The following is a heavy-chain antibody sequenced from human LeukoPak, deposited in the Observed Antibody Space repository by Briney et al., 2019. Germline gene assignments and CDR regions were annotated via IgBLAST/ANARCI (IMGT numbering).Heavy chain of an antibody. D-gene: IGHD6-13*01. CDR2: IIPIFGTA. V-gene: IGHV1-69*13. CDR1: GCTFSSYA. CDR3: AGPSPSSSWYHRAFDI. J-gene: IGHJ3*02. Sequence: SVKVSCKASGCTFSSYAISWVRQAPGQGLEWMGGIIPIFGTANYAQKFQGRVTITADESTSTAYMELSSLRSEDTAVYYCAGPSPSSSWYHRAFDIWGQGTMVTVSS.